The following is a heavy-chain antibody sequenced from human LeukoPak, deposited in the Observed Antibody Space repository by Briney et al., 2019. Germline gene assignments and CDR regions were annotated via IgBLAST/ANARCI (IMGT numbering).Heavy chain of an antibody. Sequence: ASVKGSCKASGDTLTASFMHWGRQAPGQGLECRGWISANNGSTNYAQKFQGRVTMTRDTSTSTAYMDLRRLRSDDTAVYYCARVGTAMVRYIDYWGQGTLVTVSS. D-gene: IGHD5-18*01. CDR3: ARVGTAMVRYIDY. V-gene: IGHV1-2*02. J-gene: IGHJ4*02. CDR1: GDTLTASF. CDR2: ISANNGST.